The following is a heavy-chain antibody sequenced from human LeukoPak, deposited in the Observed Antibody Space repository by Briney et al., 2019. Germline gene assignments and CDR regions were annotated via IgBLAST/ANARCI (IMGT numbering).Heavy chain of an antibody. CDR1: GLTFKIYS. CDR2: IGGRGDSI. D-gene: IGHD3-22*01. V-gene: IGHV3-23*01. CDR3: AKDYYETSGYFDS. J-gene: IGHJ4*02. Sequence: GGSLRLSCAASGLTFKIYSMHWVRQAPGKGLEGVAVIGGRGDSIFYADSVKGRFTISRDNSKNTVDLQMSSLRAEDTAIYYCAKDYYETSGYFDSWGQGSLVSVSS.